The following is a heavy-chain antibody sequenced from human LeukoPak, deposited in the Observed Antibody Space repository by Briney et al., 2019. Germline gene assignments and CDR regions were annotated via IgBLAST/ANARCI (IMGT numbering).Heavy chain of an antibody. CDR3: AKELFENNHGGNSHYSY. Sequence: GGSLGLSCAARGFMFHDYAIHCVRQAPGKGLEWVSLISGDGDSTYYADSVKGRFTISRDNSKNSLYLQMNSLRTEDTALYYCAKELFENNHGGNSHYSYWGQGTLVTVSS. CDR2: ISGDGDST. D-gene: IGHD4-23*01. CDR1: GFMFHDYA. V-gene: IGHV3-43*02. J-gene: IGHJ4*02.